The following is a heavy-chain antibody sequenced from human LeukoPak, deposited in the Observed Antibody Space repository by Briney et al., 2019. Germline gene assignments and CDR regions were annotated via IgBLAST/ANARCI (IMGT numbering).Heavy chain of an antibody. D-gene: IGHD5-12*01. Sequence: ASVKVSCKASGYTFTSYGISWVRQAPGQGLEWMGWISAYNGNTNYAQKLQGRVTMTTDTSTSTAYMELRSLRSDDTAVYYCARDSYVVATLRHFDYWGQGTLVTVSS. CDR2: ISAYNGNT. CDR1: GYTFTSYG. J-gene: IGHJ4*02. V-gene: IGHV1-18*01. CDR3: ARDSYVVATLRHFDY.